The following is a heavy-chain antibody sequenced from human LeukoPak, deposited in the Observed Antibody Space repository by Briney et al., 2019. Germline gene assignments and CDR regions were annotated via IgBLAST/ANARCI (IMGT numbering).Heavy chain of an antibody. CDR2: IHTSGSA. J-gene: IGHJ4*02. Sequence: SETLSLTCSVSGSSFNTYYWSWIRQPAGKALEWIGRIHTSGSADYSPSLQGRVTISVDMSKKEFSLKLTSMTAADTAVYYCARDIVYLIDEDYGWGQGILVTVSS. D-gene: IGHD4-17*01. V-gene: IGHV4-4*07. CDR3: ARDIVYLIDEDYG. CDR1: GSSFNTYY.